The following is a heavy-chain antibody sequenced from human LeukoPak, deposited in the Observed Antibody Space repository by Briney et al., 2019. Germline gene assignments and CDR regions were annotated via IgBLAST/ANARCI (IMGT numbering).Heavy chain of an antibody. CDR1: GFTFSSYA. V-gene: IGHV3-64*01. CDR3: ARGIKVDTFYYFDY. D-gene: IGHD5-18*01. CDR2: ICSNGGST. J-gene: IGHJ4*02. Sequence: QPGGSLRLSCAPSGFTFSSYAMHWARQAPGKGLEYVSAICSNGGSTYYANSVKGRFTISRDNSKNTLYLQMGSLRAEDMAVYYCARGIKVDTFYYFDYWGQGTLVTVSS.